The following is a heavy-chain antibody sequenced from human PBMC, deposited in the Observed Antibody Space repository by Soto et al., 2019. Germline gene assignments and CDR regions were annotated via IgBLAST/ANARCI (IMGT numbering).Heavy chain of an antibody. CDR1: GFTFSSYA. CDR3: AKSRFRTVTTGYY. CDR2: ISGSGGST. Sequence: EVQLLESGGGLVQPGGSLRLSCAASGFTFSSYAMSWVRQAPGKGLEWVSAISGSGGSTYYADSVKGRFTISRDNSKNTLYLRMNSLRAEDTAVYYCAKSRFRTVTTGYYWGQGTLVTVSS. J-gene: IGHJ4*02. V-gene: IGHV3-23*01. D-gene: IGHD4-4*01.